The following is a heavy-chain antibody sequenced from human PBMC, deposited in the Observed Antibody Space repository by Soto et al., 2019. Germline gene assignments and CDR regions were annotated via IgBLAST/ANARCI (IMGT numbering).Heavy chain of an antibody. V-gene: IGHV5-51*01. CDR3: VRHAGSGSRYWFFDL. J-gene: IGHJ2*01. Sequence: PGESLKISCKGSGYSFTNYWIGWVRQMPGKGLEWLGIIYPGDSDSDARYSPSFQGLVTISADKSITTAYLQWTSLRASDTAIYYCVRHAGSGSRYWFFDLWGRGAQVTVSS. D-gene: IGHD1-26*01. CDR1: GYSFTNYW. CDR2: IYPGDSDSDA.